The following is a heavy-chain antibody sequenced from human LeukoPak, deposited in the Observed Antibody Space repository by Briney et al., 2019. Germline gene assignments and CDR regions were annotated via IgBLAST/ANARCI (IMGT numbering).Heavy chain of an antibody. CDR2: ISSSSSYI. J-gene: IGHJ4*02. Sequence: GGSLRLSCAASGFTFSSYSMNWVRQAPGKGLEWVSSISSSSSYIYYADSVKGRFTISRDNAKNSLYLQMNSLRAEDTAVYYCARDAGRFGPGYCSSPSCYTFDYWGQGTLVTVSS. CDR1: GFTFSSYS. CDR3: ARDAGRFGPGYCSSPSCYTFDY. V-gene: IGHV3-21*01. D-gene: IGHD2-2*02.